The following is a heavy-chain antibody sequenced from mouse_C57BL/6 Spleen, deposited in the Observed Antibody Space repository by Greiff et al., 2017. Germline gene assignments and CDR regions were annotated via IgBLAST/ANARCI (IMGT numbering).Heavy chain of an antibody. Sequence: QVHVKQPGAELVKPGASVKLSCKASGYTFTSYWMHWVKQRPGRGLEWIGRFDPNSGGTKYNEKFKSKATLTVDKPSSTAYMQLSSLTSEDSAVYYCAREGYGSSFYYAMDYWGQGTSVTVSS. V-gene: IGHV1-72*01. CDR3: AREGYGSSFYYAMDY. CDR1: GYTFTSYW. D-gene: IGHD1-1*01. J-gene: IGHJ4*01. CDR2: FDPNSGGT.